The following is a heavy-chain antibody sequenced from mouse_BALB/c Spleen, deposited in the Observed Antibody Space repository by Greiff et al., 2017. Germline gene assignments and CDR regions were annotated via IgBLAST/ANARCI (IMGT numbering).Heavy chain of an antibody. CDR1: GYTFTRYY. Sequence: QVQLQQSGAELVKPGASVKLSCKASGYTFTRYYMYWVKQRPGQGLEWIGEINPSNGGTNFNEKFKSKATLTVDKSSSTAYMQLSSLTSEDSAVYYGTREGDYGSSFGYWGQGTTLTVSS. V-gene: IGHV1S81*02. J-gene: IGHJ2*01. CDR3: TREGDYGSSFGY. D-gene: IGHD1-1*01. CDR2: INPSNGGT.